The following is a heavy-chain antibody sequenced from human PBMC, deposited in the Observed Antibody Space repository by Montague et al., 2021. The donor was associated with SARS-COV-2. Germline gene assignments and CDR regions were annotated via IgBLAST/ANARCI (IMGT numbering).Heavy chain of an antibody. J-gene: IGHJ6*03. V-gene: IGHV4-39*01. D-gene: IGHD3-10*01. CDR2: ISYSGRT. Sequence: SETLSLTCTVSGGSVSSNPYYWGWIRQPPGRGLEWVGSISYSGRTXFXXXXKXRLTISVDSSENQFSLRLSSVTAADTAVYYCASSYYYGSGTYVYNYYMDVWGKGTTVTVSS. CDR1: GGSVSSNPYY. CDR3: ASSYYYGSGTYVYNYYMDV.